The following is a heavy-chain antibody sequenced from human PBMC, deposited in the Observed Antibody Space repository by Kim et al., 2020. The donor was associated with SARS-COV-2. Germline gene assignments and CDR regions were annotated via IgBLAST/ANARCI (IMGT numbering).Heavy chain of an antibody. CDR2: ISGSGGRT. J-gene: IGHJ4*02. D-gene: IGHD3-22*01. CDR1: GFTFGIYA. V-gene: IGHV3-23*01. CDR3: AKDIVYDSSDYQGYFDY. Sequence: GGSLRLSCAASGFTFGIYAMNWVRQTPGKGLEWVSGISGSGGRTYYADSVKGRFTISRDNSKNTLYLQMNSLRAEDTAVYYCAKDIVYDSSDYQGYFDYWGQGILVTVSS.